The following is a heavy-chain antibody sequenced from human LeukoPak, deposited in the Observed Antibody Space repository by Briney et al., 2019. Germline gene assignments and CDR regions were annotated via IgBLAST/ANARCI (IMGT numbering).Heavy chain of an antibody. V-gene: IGHV3-23*01. CDR1: GFTFSSYA. D-gene: IGHD3-3*01. Sequence: GGSLRLSCAASGFTFSSYAMSWVRQAPGKGLEWVSAISGSGGSTYYADSVKGRYTISRDNSKNTLYLQMNSLRAEDTAVYYCAKEGYDFWSGYSYYFDYWGQGTLVTVSS. J-gene: IGHJ4*02. CDR3: AKEGYDFWSGYSYYFDY. CDR2: ISGSGGST.